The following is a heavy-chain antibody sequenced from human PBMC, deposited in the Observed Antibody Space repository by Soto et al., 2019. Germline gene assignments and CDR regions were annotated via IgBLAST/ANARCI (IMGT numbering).Heavy chain of an antibody. CDR2: IYYSGST. J-gene: IGHJ4*02. CDR1: GGSISSGGYY. D-gene: IGHD2-15*01. V-gene: IGHV4-31*03. Sequence: SETLSLTCTVSGGSISSGGYYWSWIRQHPGKGLEWIGYIYYSGSTYYNPSLKSRVTISVDTSKNQFSLKLSSVTAADTAVYYCAKDLVVVAATGRDIDYWGQGTLVTVSS. CDR3: AKDLVVVAATGRDIDY.